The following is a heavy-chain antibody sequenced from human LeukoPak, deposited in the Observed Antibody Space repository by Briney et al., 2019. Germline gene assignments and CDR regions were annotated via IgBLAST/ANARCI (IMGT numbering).Heavy chain of an antibody. Sequence: SETLSLTCAVSGGSISSGGYSWSWIRQPPGKGLEWIGYIYHSGSTYYNPSLKSGVTISVDRSKSQFSLKLSSVTAADTAVYYCAREVLLLLGEELGGWFDPWGQGTLVTVSS. CDR3: AREVLLLLGEELGGWFDP. CDR1: GGSISSGGYS. V-gene: IGHV4-30-2*01. J-gene: IGHJ5*02. D-gene: IGHD3-10*01. CDR2: IYHSGST.